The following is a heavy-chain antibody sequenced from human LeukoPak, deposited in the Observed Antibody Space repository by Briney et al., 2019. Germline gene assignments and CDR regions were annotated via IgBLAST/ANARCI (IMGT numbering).Heavy chain of an antibody. J-gene: IGHJ4*02. Sequence: GGSLRLSCTASGFTFTSYGMNWVRQAPGKGLEWVSFIDTSGSYIYYGDSLKGRVTISRDNAKNSLYLQMNGLRAEDTAVYYCARWVRDFDYWGQGTLVTVSS. CDR1: GFTFTSYG. CDR3: ARWVRDFDY. V-gene: IGHV3-21*01. CDR2: IDTSGSYI. D-gene: IGHD2-21*01.